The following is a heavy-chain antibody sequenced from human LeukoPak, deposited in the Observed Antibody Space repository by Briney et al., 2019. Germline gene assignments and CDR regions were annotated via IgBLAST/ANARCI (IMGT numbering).Heavy chain of an antibody. Sequence: SETLSLTCTVSGGSISSYYWSWIRQPPGKGLEWIGYIYYSGSTNYNPSLKSRVTISVDTSKNQFSLKLSSVTAADTAVYYCARSYSSSNEGFDYWGQGTLVTVSS. CDR1: GGSISSYY. CDR3: ARSYSSSNEGFDY. D-gene: IGHD6-6*01. CDR2: IYYSGST. V-gene: IGHV4-59*01. J-gene: IGHJ4*02.